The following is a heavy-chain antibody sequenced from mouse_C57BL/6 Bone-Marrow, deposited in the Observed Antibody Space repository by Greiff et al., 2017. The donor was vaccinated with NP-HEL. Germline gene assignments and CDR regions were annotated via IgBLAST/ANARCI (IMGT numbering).Heavy chain of an antibody. D-gene: IGHD1-1*01. CDR2: INPSTGGT. CDR3: ARPYYYGSSYHYYAMDY. Sequence: EVQLVESGPELVKPGASVKISCKASGYSFTGYYMNWVKQSPEKSLEWIGEINPSTGGTTYNQKFKAKATLTVDKSSSTAYMQLKSLTSEDSAVYYCARPYYYGSSYHYYAMDYWGQGTSVTVSS. J-gene: IGHJ4*01. V-gene: IGHV1-42*01. CDR1: GYSFTGYY.